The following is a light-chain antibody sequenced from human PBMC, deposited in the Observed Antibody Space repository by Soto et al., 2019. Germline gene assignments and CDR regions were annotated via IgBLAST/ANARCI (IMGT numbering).Light chain of an antibody. CDR3: RHYYSFPST. V-gene: IGKV4-1*01. J-gene: IGKJ2*01. CDR2: WAS. CDR1: QNVLYSSKNMNY. Sequence: DIVMNQYPDSLAVPLSKRASINCKSSQNVLYSSKNMNYLAWYQQKPGQPPKLLIYWASRRESRVADRFSGRGCGIGFPLTMNSVQDEYVELYYCRHYYSFPSTFCPAT.